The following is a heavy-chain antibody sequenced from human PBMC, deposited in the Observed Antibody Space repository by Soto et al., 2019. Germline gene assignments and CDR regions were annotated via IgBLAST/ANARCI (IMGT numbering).Heavy chain of an antibody. Sequence: TLSLPCTVSCGTIRSGGYYWSWIRQPPGKGLEWIGYIYYSGSTYYNPSLKSRVTISVDTSKNQFSLKLSSVTAADTAVYYCARERPDGARLDPWGQGTLVTVSS. CDR1: CGTIRSGGYY. J-gene: IGHJ5*02. CDR2: IYYSGST. D-gene: IGHD6-6*01. V-gene: IGHV4-30-4*01. CDR3: ARERPDGARLDP.